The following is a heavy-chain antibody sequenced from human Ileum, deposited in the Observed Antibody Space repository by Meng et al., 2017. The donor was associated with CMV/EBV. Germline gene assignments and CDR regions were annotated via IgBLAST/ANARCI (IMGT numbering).Heavy chain of an antibody. CDR1: GFTFSDAW. Sequence: GESLKISCAASGFTFSDAWMYWVRQAPGKGLEWVGRIRSYADGGTADYAAPGKGRFTISRDDSKNTFYLQRNSLKTEDTAVYYCCRRVVRGEATSYWGQGALVTVSS. CDR3: CRRVVRGEATSY. J-gene: IGHJ4*02. CDR2: IRSYADGGTA. V-gene: IGHV3-15*01. D-gene: IGHD2-15*01.